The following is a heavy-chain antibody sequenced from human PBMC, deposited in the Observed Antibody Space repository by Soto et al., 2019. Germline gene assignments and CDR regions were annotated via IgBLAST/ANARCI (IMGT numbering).Heavy chain of an antibody. J-gene: IGHJ6*02. V-gene: IGHV3-53*01. CDR1: GFTVSSNY. CDR3: ARTSAVAGNYGMDV. Sequence: PGGSLRFSCAASGFTVSSNYMSWVRQAPGKGLEWVSVIYSGGSTYYADSVKGRFTISRDNSKNTLYLQMNSLRAEDTAVYYCARTSAVAGNYGMDVWGQGTTVTVSS. D-gene: IGHD6-19*01. CDR2: IYSGGST.